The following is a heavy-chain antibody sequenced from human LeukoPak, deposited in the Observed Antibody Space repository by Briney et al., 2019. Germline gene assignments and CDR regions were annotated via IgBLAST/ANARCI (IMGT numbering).Heavy chain of an antibody. CDR3: ARLVGSGSYAGNYYMDV. D-gene: IGHD3-10*01. J-gene: IGHJ6*03. CDR1: GGSISSYY. CDR2: IYTSGST. Sequence: SETLSLTCTLSGGSISSYYWTWIRQPAGKGLEWIGRIYTSGSTNYNPSLKSRVTMSVDTSKNQFSLKLSSVTAADTAVYYCARLVGSGSYAGNYYMDVWGKGTTVTVSS. V-gene: IGHV4-4*07.